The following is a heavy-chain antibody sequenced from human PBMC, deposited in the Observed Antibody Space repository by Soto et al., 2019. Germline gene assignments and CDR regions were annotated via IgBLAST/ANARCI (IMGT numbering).Heavy chain of an antibody. CDR1: GGSFSAYH. V-gene: IGHV4-34*01. D-gene: IGHD1-1*01. CDR3: ARQSGAWYRFDF. CDR2: VNHSGGT. J-gene: IGHJ4*02. Sequence: QVQLQQWGAGLLKPSQTLSLTCTGYGGSFSAYHWSWIRQSPGKGLEWIGEVNHSGGTNYNPTLRSRATISIDTSKNQFALQLTSVTVADAAVYFWARQSGAWYRFDFWGQGTLVSVSS.